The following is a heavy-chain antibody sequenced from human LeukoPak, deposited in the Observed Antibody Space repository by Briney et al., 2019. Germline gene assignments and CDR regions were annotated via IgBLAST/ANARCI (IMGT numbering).Heavy chain of an antibody. CDR3: ARGGPPTKKYSSGYIYYFDY. V-gene: IGHV4-39*01. D-gene: IGHD6-19*01. CDR1: GGSISSSNYY. CDR2: IYYSGIT. Sequence: SETLSLTCTVSGGSISSSNYYWGWIRQPPEKGLEWIGSIYYSGITYYNSSLKSRVTISVDTSKNQFSLKLRSVTDADTAVYYCARGGPPTKKYSSGYIYYFDYWGQGTLVTVSS. J-gene: IGHJ4*02.